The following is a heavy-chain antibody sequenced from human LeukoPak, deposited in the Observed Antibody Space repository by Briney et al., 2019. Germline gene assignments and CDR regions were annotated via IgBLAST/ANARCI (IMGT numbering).Heavy chain of an antibody. CDR1: GGSISSGTYF. V-gene: IGHV4-61*02. J-gene: IGHJ1*01. Sequence: SETLSLTCTVSGGSISSGTYFWTWIRQPAGKGLEWIGRIYTSGSTNYNPSLKSRVTISVDTSKNQFSLKLSSVTAADTAVYYCARDGGSSSWYLEYFQHWGQGTLVAVSS. D-gene: IGHD6-13*01. CDR2: IYTSGST. CDR3: ARDGGSSSWYLEYFQH.